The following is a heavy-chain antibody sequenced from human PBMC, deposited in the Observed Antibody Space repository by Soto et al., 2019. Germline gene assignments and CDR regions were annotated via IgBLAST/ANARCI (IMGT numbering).Heavy chain of an antibody. J-gene: IGHJ5*02. CDR2: IRSKGHNYAT. CDR3: TRDLFSYDYSGILWFDP. V-gene: IGHV3-73*01. D-gene: IGHD3-16*01. Sequence: GGSLRLSCAASGFAFSGSAMVWVRQASRKGPEWVGRIRSKGHNYATAYAASVKGRFTISRDDSKNTAYLQMNSLQTEDTAVYYCTRDLFSYDYSGILWFDPWGQGTLVTVSS. CDR1: GFAFSGSA.